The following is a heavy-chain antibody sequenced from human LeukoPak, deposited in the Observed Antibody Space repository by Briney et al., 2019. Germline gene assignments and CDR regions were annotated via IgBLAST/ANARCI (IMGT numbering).Heavy chain of an antibody. CDR3: ARTVAGDRIDY. J-gene: IGHJ4*02. CDR1: GYTFTGYY. V-gene: IGHV1-2*06. Sequence: ASVEVSCKASGYTFTGYYMHWVRQAPGQGLEWMGRINPNSGGTNYAQKFQGRVTMTRDTSISTAYMELSRLRSDDTAVYYCARTVAGDRIDYWGQGTLVTVSS. D-gene: IGHD6-19*01. CDR2: INPNSGGT.